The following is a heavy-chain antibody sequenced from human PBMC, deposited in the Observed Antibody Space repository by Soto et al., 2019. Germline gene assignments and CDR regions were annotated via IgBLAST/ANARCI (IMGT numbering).Heavy chain of an antibody. CDR2: MNPNSGNT. V-gene: IGHV1-8*01. Sequence: ASVNVSFKASGYTFTRDDINWVRQANGQGREWMGWMNPNSGNTGYAQKFQGRVTMTRNTSISTAYMELSSLRSEDTAVYYCARVDASGSYYNSGMDVGGQGTTVAVSS. J-gene: IGHJ6*02. CDR1: GYTFTRDD. CDR3: ARVDASGSYYNSGMDV. D-gene: IGHD3-10*01.